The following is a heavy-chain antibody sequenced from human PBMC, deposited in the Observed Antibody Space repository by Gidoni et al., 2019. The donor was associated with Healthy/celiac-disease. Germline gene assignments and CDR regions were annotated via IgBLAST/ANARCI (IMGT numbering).Heavy chain of an antibody. V-gene: IGHV4-34*01. D-gene: IGHD3-22*01. CDR1: GGSFSGYY. CDR2: INHSGST. J-gene: IGHJ3*02. CDR3: ARGPGSRYYYDSSGQHAFDI. Sequence: QVQLQQWGAGLLKPSETLSLTCAVYGGSFSGYYWSWIRQPPGKGLEMIGEINHSGSTNYNPSLKSRVTISVDTSNNQFSLKLSSVTAAETAVYYCARGPGSRYYYDSSGQHAFDIWGQGTMVTVSS.